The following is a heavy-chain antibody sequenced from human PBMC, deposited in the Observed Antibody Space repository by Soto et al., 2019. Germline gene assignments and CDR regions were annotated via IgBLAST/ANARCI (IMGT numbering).Heavy chain of an antibody. CDR2: ISGSGGST. D-gene: IGHD3-22*01. CDR3: AKDLIDSYDSSANKGFFDC. CDR1: GFTFSNYA. V-gene: IGHV3-23*01. Sequence: EVQLLESGGGSVQPGGSLRLSCAASGFTFSNYALSWVRQAPGKGLEWVSGISGSGGSTYYADSVKGRFTISRDNSKNRLYLQMNSLRAEDTAVYYCAKDLIDSYDSSANKGFFDCWGQGTLVTVSS. J-gene: IGHJ4*02.